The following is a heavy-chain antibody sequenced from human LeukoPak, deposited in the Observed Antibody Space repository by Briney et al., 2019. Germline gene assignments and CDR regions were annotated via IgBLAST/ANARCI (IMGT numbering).Heavy chain of an antibody. CDR3: ARDTRGSYNYYYYMDV. V-gene: IGHV4-34*01. Sequence: SETLSLTCAVYGGSFSGYYWSWIRQPPGKGLEWIGEINHSGSTNYNPSLKSRVTISVDTSKNQFSLKLCSVTAADTAVYYCARDTRGSYNYYYYMDVWGRGTTVTVSS. CDR1: GGSFSGYY. D-gene: IGHD1-26*01. CDR2: INHSGST. J-gene: IGHJ6*03.